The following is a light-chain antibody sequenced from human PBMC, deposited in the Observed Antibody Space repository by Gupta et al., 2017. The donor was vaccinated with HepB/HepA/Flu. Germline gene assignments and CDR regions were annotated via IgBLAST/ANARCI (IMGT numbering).Light chain of an antibody. CDR3: QQSYSTPLG. CDR2: AAS. Sequence: DIPMTPTPSSLSASVGDRVTITCRASQSISSYLNWYQQKPGKAHKLLIYAASSLQSGGPPRCIGGGSGTEVTLTISSLQPEDVATYYCQQSYSTPLGFGQGTQLEIK. V-gene: IGKV1-39*01. J-gene: IGKJ5*01. CDR1: QSISSY.